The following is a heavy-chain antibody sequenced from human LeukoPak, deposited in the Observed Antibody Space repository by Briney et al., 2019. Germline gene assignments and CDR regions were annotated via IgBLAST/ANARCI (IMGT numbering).Heavy chain of an antibody. V-gene: IGHV1-2*04. CDR2: INPNSGGT. CDR1: GYTFTGYY. D-gene: IGHD6-13*01. CDR3: ARSRTAAGPEPSYYYYGMDV. Sequence: ASVKVSCKAPGYTFTGYYMHWVRQAPRQGLEWMGWINPNSGGTNYAQKFQGWVTMTRDTSISTAYMELSRLRSDDTAVYYCARSRTAAGPEPSYYYYGMDVWGQGTTVTVSS. J-gene: IGHJ6*02.